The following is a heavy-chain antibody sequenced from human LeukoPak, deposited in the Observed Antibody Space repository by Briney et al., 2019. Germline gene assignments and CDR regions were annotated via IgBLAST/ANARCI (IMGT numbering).Heavy chain of an antibody. J-gene: IGHJ4*02. CDR3: ARIDY. Sequence: GGSLRLSCAASGFTVSSNYMSWVRQAPGKGLEWVSVIYSDDNTHYADSVKGRFTISRDNSKNTVYLQMNSLRGEDTAVYYCARIDYWGQGTLVTVSS. CDR2: IYSDDNT. V-gene: IGHV3-66*02. CDR1: GFTVSSNY.